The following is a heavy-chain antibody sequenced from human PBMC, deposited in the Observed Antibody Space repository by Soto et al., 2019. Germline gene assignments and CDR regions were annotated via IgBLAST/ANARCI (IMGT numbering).Heavy chain of an antibody. Sequence: QVHLVESGGGVVQPGSSLRLSCAASEFTFRIFAMHWLRQSPGKGLEWVAVISYDGSRKADSVKGRFTVSRDNSWNTLYLQMNSLRAEDTATYYSASGDREDIEEVVGVRPGEYRMYVWGEGTTVTVSS. D-gene: IGHD1-26*01. CDR2: ISYDGSRK. CDR3: ASGDREDIEEVVGVRPGEYRMYV. CDR1: EFTFRIFA. V-gene: IGHV3-30-3*01. J-gene: IGHJ6*04.